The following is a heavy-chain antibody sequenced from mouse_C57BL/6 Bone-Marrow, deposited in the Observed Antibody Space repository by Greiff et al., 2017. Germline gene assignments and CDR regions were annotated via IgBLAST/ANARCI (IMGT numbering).Heavy chain of an antibody. V-gene: IGHV1-69*01. CDR1: GYTFTSYW. D-gene: IGHD2-1*01. Sequence: QVQLQQPGAELVMPGASVKLSCKASGYTFTSYWMHWVKQRPGQGLEWIGEIDPSDSYTNYNQKFKGKSTLTVDKSSSTAYMQLSSLTSEDSAVYYCARGRGNYGLDYWGQGTTLTVSS. CDR2: IDPSDSYT. J-gene: IGHJ2*01. CDR3: ARGRGNYGLDY.